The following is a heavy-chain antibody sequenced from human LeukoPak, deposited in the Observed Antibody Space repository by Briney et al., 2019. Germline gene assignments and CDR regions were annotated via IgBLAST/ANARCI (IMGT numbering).Heavy chain of an antibody. V-gene: IGHV3-11*06. CDR1: GSTFSDYY. Sequence: GGSLRLSCAASGSTFSDYYMSWIRQAPGKGLEWVSYISSSSSYTNYADSVKGRFTISRDNAKNSLYLQMNSLRAEDTAVYYCASRGEEYYDFWEWGQGTLVTVSS. D-gene: IGHD3-3*01. CDR2: ISSSSSYT. CDR3: ASRGEEYYDFWE. J-gene: IGHJ4*02.